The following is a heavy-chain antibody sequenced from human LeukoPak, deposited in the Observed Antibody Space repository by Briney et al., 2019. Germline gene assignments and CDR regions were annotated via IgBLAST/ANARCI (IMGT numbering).Heavy chain of an antibody. CDR3: ARILGYCSSTSCYVGDYYYGMDV. J-gene: IGHJ6*02. D-gene: IGHD2-2*01. CDR2: IYTSGST. V-gene: IGHV4-61*02. CDR1: GGSISSGSYY. Sequence: PSQTLSLTCTVSGGSISSGSYYWSWIRQPAGKGLEWIGRIYTSGSTNYNPPLKSRVTISVDTSKNQFSLKLSSVTAADTAVYYCARILGYCSSTSCYVGDYYYGMDVWGQGTTVTVSS.